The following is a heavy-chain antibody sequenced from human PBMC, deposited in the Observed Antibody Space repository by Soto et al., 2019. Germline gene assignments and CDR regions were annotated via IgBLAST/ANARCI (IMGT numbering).Heavy chain of an antibody. Sequence: QVQLVQSGAEVKKPGSSVKVSCKASGCTFSSYAITWVRQAPGQGLEWMGGIIPIFGKANYAQKFPGRVTINADEATSKHYMDLGSLRAKDTAGYYCPRDDSSGYYYFDYWRQGTLVTVSA. V-gene: IGHV1-69*12. CDR3: PRDDSSGYYYFDY. CDR2: IIPIFGKA. J-gene: IGHJ4*02. D-gene: IGHD3-22*01. CDR1: GCTFSSYA.